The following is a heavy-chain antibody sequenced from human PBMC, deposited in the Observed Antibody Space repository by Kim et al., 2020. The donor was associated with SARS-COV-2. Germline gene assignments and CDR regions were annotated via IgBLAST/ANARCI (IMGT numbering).Heavy chain of an antibody. D-gene: IGHD3-9*01. Sequence: GGSLRLSCAASGFTFSDYYMSWIRQAPGKGLEWVSYISSSGSTIYYADSVKGRFTISRDNAKNSLYLQMNSLRAEDTAVYYCAGFNILTGFNHNAFDIWGQGTMVTVSS. CDR1: GFTFSDYY. CDR2: ISSSGSTI. J-gene: IGHJ3*02. CDR3: AGFNILTGFNHNAFDI. V-gene: IGHV3-11*01.